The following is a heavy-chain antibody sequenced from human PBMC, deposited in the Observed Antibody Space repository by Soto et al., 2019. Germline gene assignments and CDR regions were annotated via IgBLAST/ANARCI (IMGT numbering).Heavy chain of an antibody. CDR2: AGGGDDT. V-gene: IGHV3-23*01. D-gene: IGHD3-10*01. Sequence: GGSLRLSCAASGFTFSNFAMTWVRQAPGKGLEWVSSAGGGDDTYYADSVKGRFIISRDNSKSTLSLRLNGLRAEDTAVYYCVKDRMSYNSVWDPFDIWGQGTMDTVSS. CDR1: GFTFSNFA. CDR3: VKDRMSYNSVWDPFDI. J-gene: IGHJ3*02.